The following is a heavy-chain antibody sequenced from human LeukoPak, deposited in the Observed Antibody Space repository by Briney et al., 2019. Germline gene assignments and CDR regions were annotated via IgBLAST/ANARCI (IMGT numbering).Heavy chain of an antibody. CDR2: ISYDGSNK. CDR3: AKDMYDFWSGYSTLFDY. V-gene: IGHV3-30*18. J-gene: IGHJ4*02. D-gene: IGHD3-3*01. CDR1: GFTFTSYS. Sequence: GGSLRLSCAASGFTFTSYSMNWVRQAPGKGLEWVAVISYDGSNKYYADSVKGRFTISRDNSKNTLYLQMNSLRAEDTAVYYCAKDMYDFWSGYSTLFDYWGQGTLVTVSS.